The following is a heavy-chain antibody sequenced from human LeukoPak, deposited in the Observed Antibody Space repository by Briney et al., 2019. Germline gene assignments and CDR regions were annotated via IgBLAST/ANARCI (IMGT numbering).Heavy chain of an antibody. J-gene: IGHJ4*02. Sequence: PSETLSLTCTVSGGSISSYYWSWIRQPPGKGLEWIGYIYCSGSTNYNPSLKSRVTISVDTSKNQFSLKLSSVTAADTAVYYCAKPGSSRGIAGRRPTKYYFDYWGQGTLVTVSS. CDR3: AKPGSSRGIAGRRPTKYYFDY. CDR2: IYCSGST. D-gene: IGHD6-6*01. V-gene: IGHV4-59*01. CDR1: GGSISSYY.